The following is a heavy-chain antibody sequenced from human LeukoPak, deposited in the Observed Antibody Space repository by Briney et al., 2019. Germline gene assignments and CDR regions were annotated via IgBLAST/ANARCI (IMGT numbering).Heavy chain of an antibody. CDR2: INPSGGST. CDR3: ARVEALRAKDRRFDY. Sequence: ASVKVSCKASGYTFTSYYMHWVRQAPGQGLEWMGIINPSGGSTSYAQKFQGRVTMTRDTSTSTVYMELSSLRSEDTAVYYCARVEALRAKDRRFDYWGQGTLVTVSS. V-gene: IGHV1-46*01. D-gene: IGHD2-15*01. CDR1: GYTFTSYY. J-gene: IGHJ4*02.